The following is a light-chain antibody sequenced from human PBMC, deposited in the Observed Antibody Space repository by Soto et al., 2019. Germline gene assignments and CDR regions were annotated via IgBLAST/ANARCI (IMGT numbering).Light chain of an antibody. CDR3: QQYDRSSWT. V-gene: IGKV1-5*03. Sequence: DIPMTQSPSTLSASVGDRAIITCRASQSISSRLAWYQQKPGKPPNLLIYRASILKSGSPSRFSGSGPGTEFTPTISSLQPDDFATDYCQQYDRSSWTFGPGTKVEIK. CDR1: QSISSR. J-gene: IGKJ1*01. CDR2: RAS.